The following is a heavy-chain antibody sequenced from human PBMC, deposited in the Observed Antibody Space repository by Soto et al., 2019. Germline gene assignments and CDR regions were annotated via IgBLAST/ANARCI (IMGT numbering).Heavy chain of an antibody. CDR2: ISGGGYTA. CDR1: GVTRSHA. Sequence: EVQLLESGGGLVQPGGSLRLSCVVSGVTRSHAMYWVRQAPGQGLEWVAGISGGGYTAYYPDSVRGRFTISRDNYKNTVYLQIDNLRDDDTAVYYSAKAQGVATIKSNFDYWGQGTLVTVSS. D-gene: IGHD5-12*01. J-gene: IGHJ4*02. V-gene: IGHV3-23*01. CDR3: AKAQGVATIKSNFDY.